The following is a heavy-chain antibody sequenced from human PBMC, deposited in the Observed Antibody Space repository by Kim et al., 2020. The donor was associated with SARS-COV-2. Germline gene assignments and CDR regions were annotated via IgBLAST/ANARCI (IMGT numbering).Heavy chain of an antibody. CDR3: AKSPGAAAGYYYYYYGMDV. D-gene: IGHD6-13*01. J-gene: IGHJ6*02. CDR2: ISGSGGST. Sequence: GGSLRLSCAASGFTFSSYAMSWVRQAPGKGLEWVSAISGSGGSTYYADSVKGRFTISRDNSKNTLYLQMNSLRAEDTAVYYCAKSPGAAAGYYYYYYGMDVWGQGTTVTVSS. CDR1: GFTFSSYA. V-gene: IGHV3-23*01.